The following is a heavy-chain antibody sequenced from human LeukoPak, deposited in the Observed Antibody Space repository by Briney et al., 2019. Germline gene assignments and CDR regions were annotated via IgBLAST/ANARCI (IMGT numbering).Heavy chain of an antibody. D-gene: IGHD4-17*01. Sequence: PGGSLRLSRAASGFTFSSYWMSWLRQAPGKGLEWVANIKQDGSEKYYVDSVKGRFTISRDNTKNSLYLQMNSLRAEDTAVYYCARYGDYPFNWFDPWGQGTLVTVSS. J-gene: IGHJ5*02. CDR2: IKQDGSEK. CDR1: GFTFSSYW. CDR3: ARYGDYPFNWFDP. V-gene: IGHV3-7*01.